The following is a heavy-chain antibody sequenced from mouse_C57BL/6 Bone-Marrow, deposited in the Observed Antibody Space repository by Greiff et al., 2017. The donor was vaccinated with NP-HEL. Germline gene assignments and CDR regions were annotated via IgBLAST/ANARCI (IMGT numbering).Heavy chain of an antibody. V-gene: IGHV1-82*01. CDR2: IYPGDGDT. D-gene: IGHD2-5*01. CDR1: GYAFSSSW. CDR3: ARRAYYSNFFFDY. Sequence: QVQLKQSGPELVKPGASVKISCKASGYAFSSSWMNWVKQRPGKGLEWIGRIYPGDGDTNYNGKFKGKATLTADKSSSTAYMQLSSLTSEDSAVYFCARRAYYSNFFFDYWGQGTTLTVSS. J-gene: IGHJ2*01.